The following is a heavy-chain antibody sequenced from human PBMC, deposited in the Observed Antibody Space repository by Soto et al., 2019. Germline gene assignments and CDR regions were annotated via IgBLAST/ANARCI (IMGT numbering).Heavy chain of an antibody. CDR1: GGSISSYY. D-gene: IGHD2-8*01. J-gene: IGHJ4*02. CDR3: ARRAMVYAIYHPFDY. Sequence: SETLSLTCTVSGGSISSYYWSWIRQPPGKGLEWIGSIYYSGSTNYNPSLKSRVTISVDTSKNQFSLKLSSVTAADTAVYYCARRAMVYAIYHPFDYWGQGTLVTVSS. CDR2: IYYSGST. V-gene: IGHV4-59*08.